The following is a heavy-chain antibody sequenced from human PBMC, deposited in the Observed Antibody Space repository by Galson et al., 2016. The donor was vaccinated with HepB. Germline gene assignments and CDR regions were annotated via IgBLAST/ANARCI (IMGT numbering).Heavy chain of an antibody. D-gene: IGHD1-26*01. CDR1: GFTFSSYA. J-gene: IGHJ4*02. CDR3: AKDLLGGTFIPYFFDY. Sequence: SLRLSCAASGFTFSSYAMHWVRQAPGKGLKSVSTISSNGGSTYYADSVRGRFTISRDNSRNTLYLQMNSLRAEDTAVNYCAKDLLGGTFIPYFFDYWGQGTLVAVAP. CDR2: ISSNGGST. V-gene: IGHV3-64*04.